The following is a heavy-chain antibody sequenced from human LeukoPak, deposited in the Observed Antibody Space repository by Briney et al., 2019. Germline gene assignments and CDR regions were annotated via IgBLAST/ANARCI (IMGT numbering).Heavy chain of an antibody. CDR3: ASSGSYGDY. CDR2: ISSSSSYI. D-gene: IGHD1-26*01. J-gene: IGHJ4*02. Sequence: GGSLRLSCAASGFSVSNYYMNWVRQAPGKGLEWVSSISSSSSYIYYADSVKGRFTISRDNAKNSLYLQVNSLRAEDTAVYYCASSGSYGDYWGQGTLVTVSS. V-gene: IGHV3-21*01. CDR1: GFSVSNYY.